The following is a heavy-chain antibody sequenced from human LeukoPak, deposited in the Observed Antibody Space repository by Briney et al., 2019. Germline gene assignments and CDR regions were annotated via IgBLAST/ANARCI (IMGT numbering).Heavy chain of an antibody. Sequence: ASVKVSCKASGYTFTSYGISWVRQAPGQGLEWMGWISAYNGNTNYAQKLQGRVTMTTDTSTSTAYMELSSLRSEDTAVYYCARGMATHDDNWFDPWGQGTLVTVSS. CDR2: ISAYNGNT. D-gene: IGHD5-24*01. J-gene: IGHJ5*02. CDR3: ARGMATHDDNWFDP. CDR1: GYTFTSYG. V-gene: IGHV1-18*01.